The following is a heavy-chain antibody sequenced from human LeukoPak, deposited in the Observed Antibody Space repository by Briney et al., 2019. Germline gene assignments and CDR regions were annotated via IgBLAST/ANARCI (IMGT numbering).Heavy chain of an antibody. Sequence: SETLSLTCTVSGGSISIASYYWGRIRQHPGKGLEWLGNIYYTGTPHYNPSLKSRVTISVDTSKGQFSLKVTSVTAADTAVYFRARHDCTGPSCYSDYWAHGALVIVSS. CDR3: ARHDCTGPSCYSDY. CDR1: GGSISIASYY. CDR2: IYYTGTP. D-gene: IGHD2-2*01. V-gene: IGHV4-39*01. J-gene: IGHJ4*01.